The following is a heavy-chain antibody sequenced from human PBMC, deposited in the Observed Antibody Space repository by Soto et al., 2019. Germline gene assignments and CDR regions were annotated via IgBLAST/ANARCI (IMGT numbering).Heavy chain of an antibody. CDR1: GGSFSDFY. J-gene: IGHJ4*02. CDR2: INHSGST. V-gene: IGHV4-34*01. D-gene: IGHD6-19*01. Sequence: SEILSLTCAVYGGSFSDFYWTWIRQPPGKGLEWIGEINHSGSTNYNPSLKSRVAISVDTSKNQFSLNLTSVTAADTAVYYCGPRGAVADPRGYWGQGTLVTVSS. CDR3: GPRGAVADPRGY.